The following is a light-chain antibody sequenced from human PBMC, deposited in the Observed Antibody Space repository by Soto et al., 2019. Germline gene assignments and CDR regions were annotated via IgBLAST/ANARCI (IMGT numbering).Light chain of an antibody. CDR2: KVN. CDR3: TSSASDGLYV. Sequence: QSALTQPASVSGSPGQSITIPCTGTSSDVGGSKYVSWYQQYPGKVPKLFLNKVNYRPSGVSNRFSGSKSGNTASLTISGLLAEDEADYFCTSSASDGLYVCGSGTKVTVL. V-gene: IGLV2-14*01. J-gene: IGLJ1*01. CDR1: SSDVGGSKY.